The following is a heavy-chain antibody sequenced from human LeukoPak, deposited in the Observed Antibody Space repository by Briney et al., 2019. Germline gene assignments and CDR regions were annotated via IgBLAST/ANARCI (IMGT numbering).Heavy chain of an antibody. V-gene: IGHV3-30*02. CDR2: IRYDGTNE. CDR1: GFTFSGYG. Sequence: PGGSLRLSCAASGFTFSGYGMHWVRQAPGKGLEWVTFIRYDGTNEYYADSVRGRLTISRDNSKNTLYLRMNGLRPEDTAVYYCARVEAVYYYGSASPYSPYWGQGTLVTVSS. D-gene: IGHD3-10*01. CDR3: ARVEAVYYYGSASPYSPY. J-gene: IGHJ4*02.